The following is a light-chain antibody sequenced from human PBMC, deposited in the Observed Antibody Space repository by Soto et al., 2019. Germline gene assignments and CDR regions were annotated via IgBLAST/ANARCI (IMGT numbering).Light chain of an antibody. V-gene: IGKV3-20*01. CDR3: QQYGSSQT. J-gene: IGKJ1*01. Sequence: EIVLTQSPGTLSLSPGERATLSCRASQSVSSSYLAWYQQQPGQAPRLLIYGASSRATGIPDRFSGSGSGKDFTLTISRLEPEDVAEYYCQQYGSSQTFGQGTKVEIK. CDR2: GAS. CDR1: QSVSSSY.